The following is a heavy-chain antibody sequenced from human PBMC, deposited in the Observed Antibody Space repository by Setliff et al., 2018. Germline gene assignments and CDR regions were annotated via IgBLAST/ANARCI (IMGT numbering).Heavy chain of an antibody. Sequence: QPGGSLRLSCTASGLSYINDWVSWVRQAPGKGLEWLASINPHGSEKYYADSVKGRFTISRDNAKNSLSLQMNNLGTEDTAVYYCFGAGTCSYWGQGTLVTVSS. D-gene: IGHD3-10*01. CDR3: FGAGTCSY. CDR1: GLSYINDW. CDR2: INPHGSEK. J-gene: IGHJ4*02. V-gene: IGHV3-7*01.